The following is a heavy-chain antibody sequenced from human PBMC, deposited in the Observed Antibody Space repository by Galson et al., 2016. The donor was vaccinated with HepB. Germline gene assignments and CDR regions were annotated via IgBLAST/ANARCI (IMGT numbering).Heavy chain of an antibody. D-gene: IGHD6-13*01. Sequence: SLRLSCAASGFTFSSYGMHWVRQAPGKGLEWEAVIWYDGSNKYYADSVKGRFTISRDNSKNTLFLQMNSLRAEDTAVYYCAREKDSSSWYNFDYWGQGTLVTVSS. CDR3: AREKDSSSWYNFDY. CDR1: GFTFSSYG. CDR2: IWYDGSNK. J-gene: IGHJ4*02. V-gene: IGHV3-33*01.